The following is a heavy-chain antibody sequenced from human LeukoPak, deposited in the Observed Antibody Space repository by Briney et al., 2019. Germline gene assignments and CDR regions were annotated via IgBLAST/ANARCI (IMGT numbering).Heavy chain of an antibody. D-gene: IGHD5-12*01. V-gene: IGHV1-69*13. CDR3: ACGSGYDYQYYYYYMDV. CDR2: IIPVFGTT. J-gene: IGHJ6*03. CDR1: GGTFSSYA. Sequence: SVKVSCKASGGTFSSYAISWVRQAPGQGLEWMGGIIPVFGTTNHAQKFQGRVTITADESTSTVYMELSSLRSEDTAVYYCACGSGYDYQYYYYYMDVWGKGTTVTVSS.